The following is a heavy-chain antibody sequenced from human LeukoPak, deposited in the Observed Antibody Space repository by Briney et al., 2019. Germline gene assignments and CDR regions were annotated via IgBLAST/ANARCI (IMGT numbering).Heavy chain of an antibody. CDR3: ARYDSNYANFDY. D-gene: IGHD4-11*01. Sequence: ASVTVSCKASGYTFTGYYMHWVRQAPGQGLEWMGRINPNSGGTNYAQKFQGWVTMTRDTSISTAYMELSRLRSDDTAVYYCARYDSNYANFDYWGQGTLVTVSS. CDR1: GYTFTGYY. CDR2: INPNSGGT. V-gene: IGHV1-2*04. J-gene: IGHJ4*02.